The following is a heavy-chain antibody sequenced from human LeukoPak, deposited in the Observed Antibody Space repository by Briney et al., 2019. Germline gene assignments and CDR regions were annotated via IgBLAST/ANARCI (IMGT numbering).Heavy chain of an antibody. CDR2: IYYSGST. CDR3: ARDGYCSGGSCLEGPTNY. V-gene: IGHV4-39*07. CDR1: GGSISSSSYY. D-gene: IGHD2-15*01. J-gene: IGHJ4*02. Sequence: SETLSLTCTVSGGSISSSSYYWGWIRQPPGKGLEWIGSIYYSGSTYYNPSLKSRVTISVDTSKNQFSLKLSSVTAADTAVYYCARDGYCSGGSCLEGPTNYWGQGTLVTVSS.